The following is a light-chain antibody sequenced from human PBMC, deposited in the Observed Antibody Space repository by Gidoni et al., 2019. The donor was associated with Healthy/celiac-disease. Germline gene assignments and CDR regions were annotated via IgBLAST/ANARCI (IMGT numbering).Light chain of an antibody. Sequence: IQMTQSPSSLSASVGARVTITCRASQSISSYLNWYPQKPGKAPKLLIYAASSLQSGVPSRCSGSGSGTDFTLTISSLQPEDFATYYCQQSYSTLMYTFGQGTKLEIK. J-gene: IGKJ2*01. V-gene: IGKV1-39*01. CDR1: QSISSY. CDR2: AAS. CDR3: QQSYSTLMYT.